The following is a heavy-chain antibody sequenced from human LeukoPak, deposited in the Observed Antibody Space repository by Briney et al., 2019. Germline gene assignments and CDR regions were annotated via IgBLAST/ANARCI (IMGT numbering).Heavy chain of an antibody. J-gene: IGHJ4*02. CDR2: INHSGST. Sequence: SETLSLTCAVYGGSFSGYYWSWIRQPPGKGLEWIGEINHSGSTNYNPSLKSRVTISVDTSKNQFSLKLSSVTAADTAVYYCARGRGEYNWNPRYYFDYWGQGTLVTVSS. D-gene: IGHD1-20*01. CDR3: ARGRGEYNWNPRYYFDY. V-gene: IGHV4-34*01. CDR1: GGSFSGYY.